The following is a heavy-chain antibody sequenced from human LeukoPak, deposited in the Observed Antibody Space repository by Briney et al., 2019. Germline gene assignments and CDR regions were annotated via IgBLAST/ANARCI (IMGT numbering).Heavy chain of an antibody. Sequence: GGSLRLSCAASGFTFSSYSMNWVRQAPGEGLEWVAGISGSGGGTNHANCVKGRFTISRDRPKNTLFLQMNSLRAEDTAVYFCAKRGVVIPVILVGFHKEAYYFDSWGQGALVTVSS. CDR2: ISGSGGGT. V-gene: IGHV3-23*01. D-gene: IGHD3-22*01. J-gene: IGHJ4*02. CDR1: GFTFSSYS. CDR3: AKRGVVIPVILVGFHKEAYYFDS.